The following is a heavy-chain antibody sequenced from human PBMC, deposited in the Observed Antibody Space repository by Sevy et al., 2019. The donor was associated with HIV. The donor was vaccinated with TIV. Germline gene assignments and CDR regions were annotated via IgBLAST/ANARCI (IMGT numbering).Heavy chain of an antibody. V-gene: IGHV3-23*01. CDR1: GFTFSSYA. CDR3: AKDLGITMVRGVIIRASQYDY. D-gene: IGHD3-10*01. CDR2: ISGSGGST. J-gene: IGHJ4*02. Sequence: GGSLRLSCAASGFTFSSYAMSWVRQAPGKGLEWVSAISGSGGSTYYADSVKGRFTISRDNPKNTLYLQMNSLRAEDTAVYYCAKDLGITMVRGVIIRASQYDYWGQGTLVTVSS.